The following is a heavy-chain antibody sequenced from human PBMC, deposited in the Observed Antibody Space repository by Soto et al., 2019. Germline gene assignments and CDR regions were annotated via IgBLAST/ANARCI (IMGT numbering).Heavy chain of an antibody. CDR2: INSDGSTT. J-gene: IGHJ3*02. CDR3: ARGQEGGSYFIAFDI. D-gene: IGHD1-26*01. CDR1: GFTFSSHW. V-gene: IGHV3-74*01. Sequence: EVQLVESGGGLVQPGGSLRLSCAASGFTFSSHWMHWVRQVPGKGLVWVSRINSDGSTTTYADSVKGRFTISRDNAKNTLYLQMNSLRAEDTAVYSCARGQEGGSYFIAFDIWGQGTMVTVSS.